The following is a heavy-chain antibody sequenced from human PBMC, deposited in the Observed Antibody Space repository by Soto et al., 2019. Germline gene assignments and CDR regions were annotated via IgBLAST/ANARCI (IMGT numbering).Heavy chain of an antibody. CDR2: IGAGGDT. CDR1: GFTFSSSA. D-gene: IGHD6-13*01. V-gene: IGHV3-13*01. Sequence: EEQLVESGGGLVQPGGSLRLSCAASGFTFSSSALHWVRQVTGKVLEWVSAIGAGGDTYYPDSVKGRFTISRENAKNSLYLQMNSLRDEDTAVYFCAREGRSSTWYDWYFDLWGRGTLVTVSS. J-gene: IGHJ2*01. CDR3: AREGRSSTWYDWYFDL.